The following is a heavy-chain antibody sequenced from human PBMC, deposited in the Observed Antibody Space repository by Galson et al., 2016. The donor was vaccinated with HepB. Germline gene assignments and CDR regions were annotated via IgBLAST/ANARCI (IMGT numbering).Heavy chain of an antibody. CDR2: ISWNSGSI. V-gene: IGHV3-9*01. CDR1: GFTFDDYA. D-gene: IGHD1-14*01. Sequence: SLRLSCAASGFTFDDYAMYWVRQAPGKGLEWVSGISWNSGSIGYADSVKGRFAISRDNAKNSLDLQMNSLRAEDTALYYCAKGQRSTGWDGMDVWGQGTTVTVSS. J-gene: IGHJ6*02. CDR3: AKGQRSTGWDGMDV.